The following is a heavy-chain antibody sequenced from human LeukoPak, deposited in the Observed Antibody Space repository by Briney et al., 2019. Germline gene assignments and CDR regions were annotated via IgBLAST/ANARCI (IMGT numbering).Heavy chain of an antibody. CDR3: ARQDSSGWD. D-gene: IGHD6-19*01. Sequence: PSETLSLTCTVSGGSISSSSYYWGWIRQPPGKGLEWIGSIYYSGSTYYNPSLKSRVTISVDTSKNQFSLKLSSVTAADTAVYYCARQDSSGWDCGQGTLVTVSS. J-gene: IGHJ4*02. V-gene: IGHV4-39*01. CDR2: IYYSGST. CDR1: GGSISSSSYY.